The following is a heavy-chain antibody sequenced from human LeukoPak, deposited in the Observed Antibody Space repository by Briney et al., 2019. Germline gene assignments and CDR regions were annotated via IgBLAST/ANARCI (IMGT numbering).Heavy chain of an antibody. CDR3: AKDIFTMVRGVVDY. Sequence: GGSLRLSCSASGFTFDDYAMHWVRQAPGKGLEWVSGISWNSGSIGYADSVKGRFTISRDNAKNSLYLQMNSLRAEDTALYYCAKDIFTMVRGVVDYWGQGTLVTVSS. V-gene: IGHV3-9*01. D-gene: IGHD3-10*01. CDR2: ISWNSGSI. J-gene: IGHJ4*02. CDR1: GFTFDDYA.